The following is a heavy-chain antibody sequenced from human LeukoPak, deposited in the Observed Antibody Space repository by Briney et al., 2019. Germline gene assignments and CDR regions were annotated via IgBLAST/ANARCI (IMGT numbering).Heavy chain of an antibody. Sequence: SETLSLTCAVYGGSFSGYYWSWIRQPPGKGLEWIGEINHSGSTNYNPSLKSRVTISVDASKNQFSLKLSSVTAADTAVYYCARGKPRYGYSSSWYYLDPWGQGTLVTVSS. CDR2: INHSGST. CDR1: GGSFSGYY. CDR3: ARGKPRYGYSSSWYYLDP. J-gene: IGHJ5*02. D-gene: IGHD6-13*01. V-gene: IGHV4-34*01.